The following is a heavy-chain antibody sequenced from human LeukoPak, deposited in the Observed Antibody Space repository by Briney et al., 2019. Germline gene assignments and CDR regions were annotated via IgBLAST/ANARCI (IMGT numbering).Heavy chain of an antibody. CDR3: AKDMGYSSSWSFSY. CDR2: IYSGGST. J-gene: IGHJ4*02. V-gene: IGHV3-53*05. CDR1: GFTFSDYY. D-gene: IGHD6-13*01. Sequence: GGSLRLSCAASGFTFSDYYMSWIRQAPGKGLEWVSVIYSGGSTYYADSVKGRFTISRDNSKNTLYLQMNSLSAEDTALYYCAKDMGYSSSWSFSYWGQGTLVTVSS.